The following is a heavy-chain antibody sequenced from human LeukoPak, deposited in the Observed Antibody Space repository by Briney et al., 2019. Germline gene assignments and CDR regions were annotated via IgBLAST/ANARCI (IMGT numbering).Heavy chain of an antibody. Sequence: SETLSLTCAVYGGSFSGYCWSWIRQPPGKGLEWIGEINHSGSTNYNPSLKSRVTISVDTSKNQFSLKLSSVTAADTAVYYCARGVFDEDIVVVVAATGFDYWGQGTLVTVSS. CDR3: ARGVFDEDIVVVVAATGFDY. CDR1: GGSFSGYC. V-gene: IGHV4-34*01. J-gene: IGHJ4*02. D-gene: IGHD2-15*01. CDR2: INHSGST.